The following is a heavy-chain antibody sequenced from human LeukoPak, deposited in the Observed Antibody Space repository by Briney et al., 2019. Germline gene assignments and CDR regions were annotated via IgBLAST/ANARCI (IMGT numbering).Heavy chain of an antibody. CDR3: AKGAASRGYTYVAN. CDR2: ISGSGGST. CDR1: AFTFRSYA. J-gene: IGHJ4*02. V-gene: IGHV3-23*01. D-gene: IGHD5-18*01. Sequence: PGGSLRLSCAASAFTFRSYATIWVRQAPGKGLEWVSGISGSGGSTYYSDSAKGRFTISRDNSNNTLYLQMNSLRAEDTAEYYCAKGAASRGYTYVANWGQGTLVTVSS.